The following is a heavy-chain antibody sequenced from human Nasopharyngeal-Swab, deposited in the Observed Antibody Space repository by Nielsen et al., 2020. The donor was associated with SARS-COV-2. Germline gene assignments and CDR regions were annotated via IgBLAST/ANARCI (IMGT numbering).Heavy chain of an antibody. V-gene: IGHV3-30-3*01. CDR2: ISYDGSNK. CDR3: ARDGYDFWSGFYGMDV. D-gene: IGHD3-3*01. Sequence: GESLKISCAASGFTFSSHAMHWVRQAPGRGLEWVAVISYDGSNKYYADSVKGRFTISRDNSKNTLYLQMNSLRAEDTAVYYCARDGYDFWSGFYGMDVWGQGTTVTVSS. CDR1: GFTFSSHA. J-gene: IGHJ6*02.